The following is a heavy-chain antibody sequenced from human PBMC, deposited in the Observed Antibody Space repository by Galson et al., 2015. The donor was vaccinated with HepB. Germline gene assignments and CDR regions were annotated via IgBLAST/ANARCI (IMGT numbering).Heavy chain of an antibody. CDR2: IYYSGST. CDR1: GGSISSSSYY. D-gene: IGHD2-21*02. V-gene: IGHV4-39*07. J-gene: IGHJ6*02. CDR3: ASGHCGGDCYPRYYYGMDV. Sequence: SETLSLTCTVSGGSISSSSYYWGWIRQPPGKGLEWIGSIYYSGSTYYNPSLKSRVTISVDTSKNQFSLKLSSVTAADTAVYYCASGHCGGDCYPRYYYGMDVWGQGTTVTVSS.